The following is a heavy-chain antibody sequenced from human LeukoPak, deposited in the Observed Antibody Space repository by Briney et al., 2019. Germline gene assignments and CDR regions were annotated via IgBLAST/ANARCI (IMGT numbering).Heavy chain of an antibody. J-gene: IGHJ5*02. CDR2: IYYSGST. CDR1: GGSISSYY. D-gene: IGHD2-15*01. Sequence: TSETLSLTCTVSGGSISSYYWSWIRQPPGEGLEWIGYIYYSGSTNYNPSLKSRVTISVDTSKNQFSLKLSSVTAADTAVYYCAREAYCSGGTCSLNWFDPWGQGTLVTVSS. CDR3: AREAYCSGGTCSLNWFDP. V-gene: IGHV4-59*01.